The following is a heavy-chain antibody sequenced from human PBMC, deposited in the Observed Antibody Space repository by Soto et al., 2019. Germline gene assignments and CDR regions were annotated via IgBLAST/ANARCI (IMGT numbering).Heavy chain of an antibody. CDR2: IYPEDSET. CDR1: GYSFTNYW. D-gene: IGHD1-26*01. CDR3: ARREGGSFSAY. V-gene: IGHV5-51*01. J-gene: IGHJ4*02. Sequence: PGESLKISCKGSGYSFTNYWIGWVRQMPGKDLEWIGIIYPEDSETRYSPSFQGQVTISADKSISTSYLQWSSLKASDTAMYYCARREGGSFSAYWGQGTLVTVAS.